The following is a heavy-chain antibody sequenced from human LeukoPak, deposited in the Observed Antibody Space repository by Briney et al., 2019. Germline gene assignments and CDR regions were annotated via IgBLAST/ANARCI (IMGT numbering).Heavy chain of an antibody. CDR2: IYYSGST. CDR3: ASEVGYELATTRRGYFDY. CDR1: GGSISSGGYY. J-gene: IGHJ4*02. V-gene: IGHV4-31*03. D-gene: IGHD5-12*01. Sequence: PSETLCLTCTVSGGSISSGGYYWSWIRQHPGKGLEWIGYIYYSGSTYYNPSLKSRVTISVDTSKNQFSLKLSSVTAADTAVYYCASEVGYELATTRRGYFDYWGQGTLVTVSS.